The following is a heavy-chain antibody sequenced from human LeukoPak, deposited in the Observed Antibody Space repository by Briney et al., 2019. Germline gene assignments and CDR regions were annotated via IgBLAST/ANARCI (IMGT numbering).Heavy chain of an antibody. CDR1: GFTVSSNY. V-gene: IGHV3-53*04. Sequence: PGGSLRLSCAASGFTVSSNYMSWVRQAPGKGLEWVSVIYSGGSTYYADSVKGRFTISRHNSKNTLYLQMNSLRAEDTAVYYCARVYSSSWSRFDPWGQGTLVTVSS. CDR2: IYSGGST. J-gene: IGHJ5*02. CDR3: ARVYSSSWSRFDP. D-gene: IGHD6-13*01.